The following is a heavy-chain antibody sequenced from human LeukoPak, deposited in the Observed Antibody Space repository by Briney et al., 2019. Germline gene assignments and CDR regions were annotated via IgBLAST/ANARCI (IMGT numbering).Heavy chain of an antibody. CDR3: AKVTNGPRRGYVDY. V-gene: IGHV3-23*01. D-gene: IGHD5-12*01. CDR1: GFTFSSYA. CDR2: ISGSGGST. Sequence: GGSLRLSCAASGFTFSSYAMSWVRQAPGKGLEWVSAISGSGGSTYYADSVKGRFTIPRDNSKNTLYLQMNSLRAEDTAVYYCAKVTNGPRRGYVDYWGQGTLVTVSS. J-gene: IGHJ4*02.